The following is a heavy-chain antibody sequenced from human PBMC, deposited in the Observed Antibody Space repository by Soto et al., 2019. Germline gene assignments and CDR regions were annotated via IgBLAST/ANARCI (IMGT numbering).Heavy chain of an antibody. CDR1: GFNFNNAW. CDR3: NTDDTKDTS. J-gene: IGHJ5*02. V-gene: IGHV3-15*01. CDR2: IKSKTNGGTT. D-gene: IGHD5-18*01. Sequence: GWSLRLSCAASGFNFNNAWMSWVRQAPGKGLEWVGRIKSKTNGGTTDYAAPVIGRFTISRDDSRNTLYLQMNSLETEDTAVYYCNTDDTKDTSWGQGTRVTVSP.